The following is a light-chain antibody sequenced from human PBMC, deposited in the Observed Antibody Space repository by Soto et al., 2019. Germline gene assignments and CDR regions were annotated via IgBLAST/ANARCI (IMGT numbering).Light chain of an antibody. CDR3: QAWHRSTEWVA. V-gene: IGLV3-1*01. CDR2: RDS. J-gene: IGLJ2*01. Sequence: SYELTQPPSVSVSPGQTASITCSGHKLGDKYACWYQQKPGQSPVLVIHRDSQRPSGIPERFSGSNSGSTATLTISGTQAMDEADYYCQAWHRSTEWVAFGAGTKVTVL. CDR1: KLGDKY.